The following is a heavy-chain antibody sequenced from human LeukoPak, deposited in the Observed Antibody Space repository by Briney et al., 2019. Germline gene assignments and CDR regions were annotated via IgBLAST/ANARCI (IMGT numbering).Heavy chain of an antibody. J-gene: IGHJ1*01. Sequence: SSETLSLTCTVSGGSISSYYWSWIRQPPGKGLEWIGHIYYSGSTDYNPSLKSRVTISVDTSKNQFSLRLNSVTAADTAVYYCASAGGVAAAGRAYFQHWDQGTLVTVSS. V-gene: IGHV4-59*01. CDR3: ASAGGVAAAGRAYFQH. D-gene: IGHD6-13*01. CDR2: IYYSGST. CDR1: GGSISSYY.